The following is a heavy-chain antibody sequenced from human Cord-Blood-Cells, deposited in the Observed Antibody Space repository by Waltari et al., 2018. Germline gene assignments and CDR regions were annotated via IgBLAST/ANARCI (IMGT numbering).Heavy chain of an antibody. CDR2: IYYSGST. Sequence: QLQLQESGPGLVKPSETLSLTCTVSGGSISSSSYYWGWIRQPPGKGLEGIGSIYYSGSTNSTPSLKSRVTISVDTSKNQFSLKLSSVTAADTAVYYCARQFMITFGGVIGYYYGMDVWGQGTTVTVSS. CDR3: ARQFMITFGGVIGYYYGMDV. V-gene: IGHV4-39*01. CDR1: GGSISSSSYY. D-gene: IGHD3-16*01. J-gene: IGHJ6*02.